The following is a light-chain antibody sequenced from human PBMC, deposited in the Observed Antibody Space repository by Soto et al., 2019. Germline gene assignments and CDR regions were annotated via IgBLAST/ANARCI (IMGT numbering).Light chain of an antibody. CDR2: WAS. V-gene: IGKV4-1*01. CDR3: QQYYSTPWT. Sequence: DIVMTQSPDSLAVSLGERATINCKSSQSVLYSSNNKNYLAWYQQKAGQPPKLLIYWASTREYGVPDRFSGSGSGTDFTLTISSLQAEDVAVYYCQQYYSTPWTFGQGTKVEIK. CDR1: QSVLYSSNNKNY. J-gene: IGKJ1*01.